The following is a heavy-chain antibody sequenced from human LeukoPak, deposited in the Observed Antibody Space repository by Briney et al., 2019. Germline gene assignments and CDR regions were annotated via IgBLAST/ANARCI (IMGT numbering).Heavy chain of an antibody. Sequence: GASVKVSCKASGYTFTGYYMHWVRQAPGQGLEWMGWIDPNSGGTNYAQKFQGRVTMTTDTSTSTAYMELRSLRSDDTAVYYCARGIRAARPPTHVDYWGQGTLVTVSS. CDR1: GYTFTGYY. D-gene: IGHD6-6*01. CDR3: ARGIRAARPPTHVDY. V-gene: IGHV1-2*02. CDR2: IDPNSGGT. J-gene: IGHJ4*02.